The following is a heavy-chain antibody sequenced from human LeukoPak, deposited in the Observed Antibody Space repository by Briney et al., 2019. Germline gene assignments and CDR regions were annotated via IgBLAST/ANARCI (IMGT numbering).Heavy chain of an antibody. V-gene: IGHV3-33*01. D-gene: IGHD4-17*01. CDR1: GFTFSTYG. J-gene: IGHJ6*02. CDR3: ARGGRTTWHGIDV. CDR2: IWYDGSNK. Sequence: PGRSLRLSCEASGFTFSTYGMHWVRQATGKGLEWVAVIWYDGSNKNYAVPVKGRFTLSRDNSKNTLYLQMNSLRAEDTAVYYCARGGRTTWHGIDVWGQGTTVTVSS.